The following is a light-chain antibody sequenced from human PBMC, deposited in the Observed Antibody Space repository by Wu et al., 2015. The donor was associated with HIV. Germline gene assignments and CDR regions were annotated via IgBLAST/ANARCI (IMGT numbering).Light chain of an antibody. CDR1: QGITNY. CDR2: GAS. V-gene: IGKV1-27*01. Sequence: IQMTQSPSSLSAAVGDRITITCRASQGITNYLAWYQQKPGKVPNLLIYGASTLQHGVPSRFSGTGSGTDFTLTISSLRPEDVATYFCQNYNSAPWTFGQGTKVEIQ. J-gene: IGKJ1*01. CDR3: QNYNSAPWT.